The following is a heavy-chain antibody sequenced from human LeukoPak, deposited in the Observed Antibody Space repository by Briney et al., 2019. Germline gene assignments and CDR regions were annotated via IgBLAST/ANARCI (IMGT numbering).Heavy chain of an antibody. CDR1: GFTFDDYA. Sequence: PGRSLRLSCAASGFTFDDYAMHWVRQAPGKGLEWVSGNSGSGGSTYYADSVKGRFTISRDNSKNTLYLQMNSLRAEDTAVYYCARRNTMIREPPRIDYWGQGTLVTVSS. CDR3: ARRNTMIREPPRIDY. CDR2: NSGSGGST. J-gene: IGHJ4*02. D-gene: IGHD3-10*01. V-gene: IGHV3-23*01.